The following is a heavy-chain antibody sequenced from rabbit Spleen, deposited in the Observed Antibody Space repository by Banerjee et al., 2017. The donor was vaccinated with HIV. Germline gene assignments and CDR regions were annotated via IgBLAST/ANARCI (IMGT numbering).Heavy chain of an antibody. J-gene: IGHJ3*01. CDR1: GFDFSSTA. CDR2: IYTRDGST. V-gene: IGHV1S47*01. Sequence: QEQLVESGGGLVQAEGSLTLTCKASGFDFSSTAMYWVRQAPGKGLELIAWIYTRDGSTWYATWVNGRFTISRSTSLNTVDLKMTSLTAADTATYFCARVSETSGWGEDLWGQGTLVTVS. D-gene: IGHD4-1*01. CDR3: ARVSETSGWGEDL.